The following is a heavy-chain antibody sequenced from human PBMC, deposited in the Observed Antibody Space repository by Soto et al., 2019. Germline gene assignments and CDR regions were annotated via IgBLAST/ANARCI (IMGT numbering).Heavy chain of an antibody. J-gene: IGHJ4*02. Sequence: PGGSLRLSCAASGFTFSSYAMSWVRQAPGKGLEWVSAIGGSGGSTYYADSVKGRFTISRDNSKYTLYLQMNSQRAEDTAVYYCAKAGYYDTSGSKGFNYWGQGTLVTVSS. V-gene: IGHV3-23*01. D-gene: IGHD3-22*01. CDR3: AKAGYYDTSGSKGFNY. CDR2: IGGSGGST. CDR1: GFTFSSYA.